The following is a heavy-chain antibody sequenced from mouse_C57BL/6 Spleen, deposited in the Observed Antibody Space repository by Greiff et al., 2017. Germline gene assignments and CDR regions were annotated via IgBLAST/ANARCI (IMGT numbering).Heavy chain of an antibody. D-gene: IGHD1-1*01. CDR2: IYPGDGDT. CDR1: GFAFSSYW. Sequence: VQLQQSGAELVKPGASVKISCKASGFAFSSYWMNWVKQRPGKGLEWIGQIYPGDGDTNYKGKLKGKATLTADKSSSTAYMQRSSLTSEDSAVYFCARGLRCYAMDYWGQGTSVTVSS. CDR3: ARGLRCYAMDY. V-gene: IGHV1-80*01. J-gene: IGHJ4*01.